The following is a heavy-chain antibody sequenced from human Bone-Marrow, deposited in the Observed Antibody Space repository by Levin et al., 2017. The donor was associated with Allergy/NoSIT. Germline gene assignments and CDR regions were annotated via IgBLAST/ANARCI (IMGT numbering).Heavy chain of an antibody. CDR3: ATPHSVALYYYYGMDV. CDR1: GYTLTELS. Sequence: ASVKVSCKVSGYTLTELSMHWVRQAPGKGLEWMGGFDPEDGETIYAQKFQGRVTMTEDTSTDTAYMELSSLRSEDTAVYYCATPHSVALYYYYGMDVWGQGTTVTVSS. J-gene: IGHJ6*02. D-gene: IGHD6-19*01. V-gene: IGHV1-24*01. CDR2: FDPEDGET.